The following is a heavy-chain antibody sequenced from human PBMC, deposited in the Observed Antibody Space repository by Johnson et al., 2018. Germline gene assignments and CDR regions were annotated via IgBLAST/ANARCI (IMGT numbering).Heavy chain of an antibody. CDR3: AKDEAFGELLDAFDI. CDR1: RFTFSSYG. V-gene: IGHV3-30*18. Sequence: QVQLVESGGGVVQSGRSLRLSCAASRFTFSSYGMHWVRQAPGKGLEWVAVISYDGSNKYYADSVKGRFTISRDNSKNTLYVKMNSLRAEDTAGYYCAKDEAFGELLDAFDIWGQGTMVTVSS. J-gene: IGHJ3*02. CDR2: ISYDGSNK. D-gene: IGHD3-10*01.